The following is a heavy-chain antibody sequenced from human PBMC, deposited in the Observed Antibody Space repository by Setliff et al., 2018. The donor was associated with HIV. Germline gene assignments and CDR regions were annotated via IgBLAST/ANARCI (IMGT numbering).Heavy chain of an antibody. D-gene: IGHD3-3*01. Sequence: PSETLSLTCTVSGAPLSSYYLNWIRQPPGKGLEWIGYIFYSGTTNYNPSLKSRVTMSVDASKNQFSLILSSVTAADTAVYYCATGIDNFWSGYVNWGQGTLVTVSS. CDR3: ATGIDNFWSGYVN. J-gene: IGHJ4*02. CDR2: IFYSGTT. CDR1: GAPLSSYY. V-gene: IGHV4-59*01.